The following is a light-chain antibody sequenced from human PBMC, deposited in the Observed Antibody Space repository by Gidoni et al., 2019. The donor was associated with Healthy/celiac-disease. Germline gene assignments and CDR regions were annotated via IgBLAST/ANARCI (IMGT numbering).Light chain of an antibody. J-gene: IGKJ3*01. CDR1: QSVSSN. V-gene: IGKV3-15*01. CDR2: GAS. Sequence: EIMMTQSPATLSVSPGERATLSCRASQSVSSNVAWYQQKPGQAPRLLIYGASTRATGIPARFSGSGSGTEFTLTISSLQSEDFAVYYCQQYNNWPPITFGPGTKVDIK. CDR3: QQYNNWPPIT.